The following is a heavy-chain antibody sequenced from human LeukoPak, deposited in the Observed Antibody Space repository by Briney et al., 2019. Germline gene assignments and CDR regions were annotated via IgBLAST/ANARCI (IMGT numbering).Heavy chain of an antibody. Sequence: PGGSLRLSCAASGFTFSSYWMHWVRQAPGKGLVWVSAISGGGVTTYYADSVKGRFTFSRDNSKNTLYLQMNSLRAEDTAVYYCARKTDSGGQGDYWGPGTLVTVSS. CDR3: ARKTDSGGQGDY. D-gene: IGHD3-22*01. CDR1: GFTFSSYW. J-gene: IGHJ4*02. CDR2: ISGGGVTT. V-gene: IGHV3-23*01.